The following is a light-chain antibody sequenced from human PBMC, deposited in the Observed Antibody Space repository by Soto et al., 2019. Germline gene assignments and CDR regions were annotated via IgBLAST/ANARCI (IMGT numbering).Light chain of an antibody. V-gene: IGKV3-20*01. J-gene: IGKJ1*01. Sequence: EIVLTQSPGTLSLSPGERATLSCRASQSVSSSHLAWYQQKPGQAPRLLIYGTSSRATAIPDRFSGSGSGTDFTLTISRLEPGDFAEYYCQQYCSSSCTFGQGTKVEIK. CDR1: QSVSSSH. CDR3: QQYCSSSCT. CDR2: GTS.